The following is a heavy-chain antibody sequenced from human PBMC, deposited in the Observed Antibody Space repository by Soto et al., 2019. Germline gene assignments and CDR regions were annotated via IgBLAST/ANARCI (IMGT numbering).Heavy chain of an antibody. D-gene: IGHD3-22*01. CDR3: ARVTPGNNLYYLSGLAF. J-gene: IGHJ6*02. CDR2: ISYEGSNT. V-gene: IGHV3-30-3*01. Sequence: QVHLVESGGGVVQPGRSLRLSCVASGFTFDTYGIHWVRQAPGKGLQWVALISYEGSNTYYADSVRGRFTISRDNSKNTLYLQMNTLRPEDTGLYYCARVTPGNNLYYLSGLAFGGQGPSVTVS. CDR1: GFTFDTYG.